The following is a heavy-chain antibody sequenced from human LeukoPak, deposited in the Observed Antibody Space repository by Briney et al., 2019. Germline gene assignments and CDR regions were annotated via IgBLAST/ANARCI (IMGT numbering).Heavy chain of an antibody. CDR2: IKQDGSEK. D-gene: IGHD3-10*01. CDR3: ARDHITYYYGSGSYHWFDP. J-gene: IGHJ5*02. Sequence: GGSLRLSCAASGFTFSSYWMSWVRQAPGKGLEWVANIKQDGSEKYYVDSVKGRFTISRDNAKNSLYLQMNSLRAEDTAVYYCARDHITYYYGSGSYHWFDPWGQGTLVTVSS. V-gene: IGHV3-7*01. CDR1: GFTFSSYW.